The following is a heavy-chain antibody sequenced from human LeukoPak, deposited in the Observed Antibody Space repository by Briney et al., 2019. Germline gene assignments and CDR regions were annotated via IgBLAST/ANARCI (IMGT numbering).Heavy chain of an antibody. V-gene: IGHV1-69*13. Sequence: AVKVSCKASGGTFSSYAISGVRQPPGQGREWMGGIIPIFGTANYAQKFQGRVTITADESTSTAYMELRSLRSEDTAVYYCARSGDYYYGMDVWGQGTTVTVSS. D-gene: IGHD2-15*01. CDR1: GGTFSSYA. J-gene: IGHJ6*02. CDR3: ARSGDYYYGMDV. CDR2: IIPIFGTA.